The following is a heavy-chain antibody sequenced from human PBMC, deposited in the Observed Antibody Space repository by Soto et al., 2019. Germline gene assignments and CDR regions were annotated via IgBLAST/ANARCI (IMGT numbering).Heavy chain of an antibody. J-gene: IGHJ6*02. D-gene: IGHD6-13*01. V-gene: IGHV3-33*01. CDR3: ARTYSSSWYSWYYYGMDV. Sequence: QVQLVESGGGVVQPGRSLRLSCAASGFTFSSYGMHWVRQAPGKGLEWVAVIWYDGSNKYYADSVKGRFTISRDNSKNTXXLQMNSLRAEDTAVYYCARTYSSSWYSWYYYGMDVWGQGTTVTVSS. CDR1: GFTFSSYG. CDR2: IWYDGSNK.